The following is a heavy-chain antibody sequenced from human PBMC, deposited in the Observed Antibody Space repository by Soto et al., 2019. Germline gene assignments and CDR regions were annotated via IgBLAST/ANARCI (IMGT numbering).Heavy chain of an antibody. D-gene: IGHD4-17*01. CDR2: IWYDGRNK. J-gene: IGHJ3*02. CDR1: GFTFNSYG. Sequence: QVQLVESGGGVVQPGRSLRLSCAASGFTFNSYGMHWVRQAPGKGLEWVAVIWYDGRNKYYADSVKGRFTISRDNSKSTLYLQMNSLRAEDTALYYCVRYGDDGAFDIWGQGTMVTVSS. V-gene: IGHV3-33*01. CDR3: VRYGDDGAFDI.